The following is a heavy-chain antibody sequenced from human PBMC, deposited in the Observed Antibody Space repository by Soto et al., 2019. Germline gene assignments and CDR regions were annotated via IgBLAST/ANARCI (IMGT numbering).Heavy chain of an antibody. V-gene: IGHV4-59*08. CDR3: ARHAGHDFWSGFYLFDY. J-gene: IGHJ4*02. D-gene: IGHD3-3*01. Sequence: SETLSLTCIVSGGSISSYYWSWIRQPPGKGLEWIGYIYYSGSTNYNPSLKSRVTISVDTSKNQFSLKLSSVTAADTAVYYCARHAGHDFWSGFYLFDYWGQGTLVTVSS. CDR2: IYYSGST. CDR1: GGSISSYY.